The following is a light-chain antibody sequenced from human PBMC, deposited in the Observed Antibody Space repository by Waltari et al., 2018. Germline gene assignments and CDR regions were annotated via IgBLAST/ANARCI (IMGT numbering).Light chain of an antibody. CDR1: QSLLYSSNNKNY. V-gene: IGKV4-1*01. CDR2: WAS. Sequence: DIVMTQSPDSLAVSLGERVTINCKSSQSLLYSSNNKNYLAWYQQKPGQATKLLIYWASTRESGVPNRFRCSGSGTDFTLTISGLQAEDVAVYYCQQHYSSPYSFGQGTKVEIK. CDR3: QQHYSSPYS. J-gene: IGKJ2*03.